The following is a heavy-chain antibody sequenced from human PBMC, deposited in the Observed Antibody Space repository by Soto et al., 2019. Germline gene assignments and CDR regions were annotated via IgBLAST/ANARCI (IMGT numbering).Heavy chain of an antibody. CDR3: ARDVSRNPYDFWSTPYYYYYYMDV. V-gene: IGHV1-8*01. D-gene: IGHD3-3*01. CDR2: MNPNSGNT. Sequence: ASLKVSCKASGYTFTSYDINWVRQATGQGLEWMGWMNPNSGNTGYAQKFQGRVTMTRNTSISTAYMELSSLRSEDTAVYYCARDVSRNPYDFWSTPYYYYYYMDVWGKGTTVTVS. J-gene: IGHJ6*03. CDR1: GYTFTSYD.